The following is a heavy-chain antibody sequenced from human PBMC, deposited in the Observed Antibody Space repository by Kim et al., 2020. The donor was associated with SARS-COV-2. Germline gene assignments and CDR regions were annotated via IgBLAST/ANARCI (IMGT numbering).Heavy chain of an antibody. V-gene: IGHV3-48*04. CDR3: ARDNWADY. CDR2: ISPTGDII. Sequence: GGSLRLSCAASAFTFSTYSMIWVRQAPGKGLEWVSYISPTGDIIYYADSVKGRFTISRDNAKNSLYLQMNSLRAEDTAVYYCARDNWADYWGQGTLVSVS. CDR1: AFTFSTYS. J-gene: IGHJ4*02. D-gene: IGHD7-27*01.